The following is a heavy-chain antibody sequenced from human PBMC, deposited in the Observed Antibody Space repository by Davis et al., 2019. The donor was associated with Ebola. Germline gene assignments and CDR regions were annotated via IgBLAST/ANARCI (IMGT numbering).Heavy chain of an antibody. J-gene: IGHJ4*02. V-gene: IGHV3-74*01. CDR2: ISSDGGIT. CDR1: GFTFNKYW. Sequence: GESLKISCAASGFTFNKYWMHWVRQAPGKGLVYVSRISSDGGITSYADSVKGRFSLSRDISKNIVYLQVNGLGPDDTAMYYCSRVWGWAGFDHWGQGNLVIVTS. D-gene: IGHD7-27*01. CDR3: SRVWGWAGFDH.